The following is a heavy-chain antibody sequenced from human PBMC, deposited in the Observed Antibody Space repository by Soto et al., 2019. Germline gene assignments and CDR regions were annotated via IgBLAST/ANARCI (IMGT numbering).Heavy chain of an antibody. CDR1: GFTFSSYA. CDR2: ISGSGGST. V-gene: IGHV3-23*01. CDR3: ARGTKRTTAMADYYDSSGYY. D-gene: IGHD3-22*01. J-gene: IGHJ4*02. Sequence: GGSLRLSCAASGFTFSSYAMSWVRQAPGKGLEWVSAISGSGGSTYYADSVKGRFTISRDNAKNSLYLQMNSLRDEDTAVYYCARGTKRTTAMADYYDSSGYYWGQGTLVTVSS.